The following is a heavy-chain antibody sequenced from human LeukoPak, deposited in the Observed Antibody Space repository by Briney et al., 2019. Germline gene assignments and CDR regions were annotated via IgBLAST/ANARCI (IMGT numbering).Heavy chain of an antibody. CDR1: GGTFSSYA. D-gene: IGHD6-13*01. Sequence: SVKVSCKGSGGTFSSYAISWVRQAPGQGLEWMGGIIPIFGTANYAQKFQGRVTITADESTSTAYMELSSLRSEDTAVYYCARLAGYSSSWFGGLDYWGQGTLVTVSS. J-gene: IGHJ4*02. CDR2: IIPIFGTA. V-gene: IGHV1-69*01. CDR3: ARLAGYSSSWFGGLDY.